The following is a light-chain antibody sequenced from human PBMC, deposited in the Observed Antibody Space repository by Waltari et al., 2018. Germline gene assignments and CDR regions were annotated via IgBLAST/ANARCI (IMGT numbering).Light chain of an antibody. V-gene: IGKV1-33*01. J-gene: IGKJ4*02. CDR3: QQYANLPLT. CDR2: AAS. Sequence: DIQMTQSPSSLSASVGDRVTITCQASQDITIKLNWFQQKAGQAPQVLTFAASNSQAAVPSRFSGRGYGTNFAFTITRLQPEDVGTYYCQQYANLPLTFGGGTRVEIK. CDR1: QDITIK.